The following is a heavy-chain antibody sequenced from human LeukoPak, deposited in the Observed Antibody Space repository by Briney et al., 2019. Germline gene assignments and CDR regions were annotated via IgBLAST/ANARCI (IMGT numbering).Heavy chain of an antibody. CDR1: GGSISTGGYY. D-gene: IGHD5-24*01. V-gene: IGHV4-30-4*01. Sequence: SETLSLTCTVSGGSISTGGYYWSWIRQPPGKGLEWIGYISYSGGTYYNPSLKSRVSISVDTSKSQFSLKLSSVTAADTAVYYCARAIQLGWFDPWGQGTLVTVSS. CDR2: ISYSGGT. J-gene: IGHJ5*02. CDR3: ARAIQLGWFDP.